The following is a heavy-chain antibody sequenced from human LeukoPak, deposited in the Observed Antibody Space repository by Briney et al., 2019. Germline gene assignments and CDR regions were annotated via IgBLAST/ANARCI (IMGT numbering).Heavy chain of an antibody. D-gene: IGHD6-6*01. CDR2: IYYSGST. CDR3: VERQLGFGYYYMDV. CDR1: GGSISSGGYY. J-gene: IGHJ6*03. V-gene: IGHV4-31*03. Sequence: TSETLSLTCTVSGGSISSGGYYWSWIRQHPGKGLEWIGYIYYSGSTYYNPSLKSRVTISVDTSKNQFSLKLSSVTAADTAVYYCVERQLGFGYYYMDVWGKGTTVTVSS.